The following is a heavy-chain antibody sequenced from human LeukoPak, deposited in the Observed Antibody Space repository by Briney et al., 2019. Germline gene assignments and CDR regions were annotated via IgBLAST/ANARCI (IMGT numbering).Heavy chain of an antibody. D-gene: IGHD3-10*01. Sequence: GGSLRLSCAASGFTFSSYAMHWVRQAPGKGLEYVSAISSNGGSTYYANSVKGRFTISRDNSKNTLYLQMGSLRAEDMAVYYCARGGLRGSYYYYGMDVWGQGTTVTVPS. CDR1: GFTFSSYA. CDR2: ISSNGGST. V-gene: IGHV3-64*01. CDR3: ARGGLRGSYYYYGMDV. J-gene: IGHJ6*02.